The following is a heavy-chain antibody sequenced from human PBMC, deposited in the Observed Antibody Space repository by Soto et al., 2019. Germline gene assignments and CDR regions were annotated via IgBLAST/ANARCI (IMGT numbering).Heavy chain of an antibody. D-gene: IGHD3-16*02. CDR2: ISDTGRTI. V-gene: IGHV3-11*01. CDR3: AGFKEGKIVGLRWLDP. J-gene: IGHJ5*02. Sequence: GGSLRLSCVVSGVDFRGSYMNWIRQAPGKGLEWISYISDTGRTIHYADSVKGRFVISRDNSRDSLYLQMNDLRADDTAIYYCAGFKEGKIVGLRWLDPWGQGTRVTVSS. CDR1: GVDFRGSY.